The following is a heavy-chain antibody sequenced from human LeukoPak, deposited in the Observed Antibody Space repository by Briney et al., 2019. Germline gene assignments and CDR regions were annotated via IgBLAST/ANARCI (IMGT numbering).Heavy chain of an antibody. CDR2: ISSGSTYI. CDR1: GFTFSSYS. J-gene: IGHJ3*02. V-gene: IGHV3-21*01. Sequence: GGSLRLSCAASGFTFSSYSMSWVRLAPGKGLEWVSSISSGSTYIYYAESMKGRFTIPRENAKNPLYLQMNTLRAEDTAVYYCARDRIYSGIYHDTFDIWGHGTMVTVSS. D-gene: IGHD1-26*01. CDR3: ARDRIYSGIYHDTFDI.